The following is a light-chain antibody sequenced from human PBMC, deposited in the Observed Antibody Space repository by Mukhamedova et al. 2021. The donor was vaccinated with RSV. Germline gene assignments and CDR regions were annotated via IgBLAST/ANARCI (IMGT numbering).Light chain of an antibody. Sequence: GERVTLSCRASQSVNSGYLAWYQQKPGQAPRLLIYGASTRATDVPGRFSGSGSGTDFTLSVSRLEPEDFAVYYCQQSVSSPWTFG. CDR3: QQSVSSPWT. V-gene: IGKV3-20*01. J-gene: IGKJ1*01. CDR2: GAS. CDR1: QSVNSGY.